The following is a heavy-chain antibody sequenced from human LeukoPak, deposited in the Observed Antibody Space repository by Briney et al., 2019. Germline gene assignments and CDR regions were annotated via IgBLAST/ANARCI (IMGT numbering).Heavy chain of an antibody. CDR2: ISSSSSYI. V-gene: IGHV3-21*01. CDR3: ARNPGAYSSSPIDY. CDR1: GFTFSSFT. Sequence: GGSLRLSCAASGFTFSSFTMNWVRQAPGKGLEWVSSISSSSSYIYSADSVKGRFTISRDNARNSLYLRMNSLRAEDTAVYYCARNPGAYSSSPIDYWGQGTLVTVSS. J-gene: IGHJ4*02. D-gene: IGHD6-6*01.